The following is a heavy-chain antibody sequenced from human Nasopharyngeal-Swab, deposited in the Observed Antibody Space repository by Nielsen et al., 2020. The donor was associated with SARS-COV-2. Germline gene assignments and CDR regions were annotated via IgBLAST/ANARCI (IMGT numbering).Heavy chain of an antibody. CDR3: AKDHKMDSGGGVGYMDV. CDR1: GFTFSSYG. D-gene: IGHD3-16*01. CDR2: IRYDGFNQ. J-gene: IGHJ6*03. Sequence: GGSLRLSCAASGFTFSSYGMHWVRQAPGEGLEWVAFIRYDGFNQHYVDSVKGRLTISRDSFKNTLYLQLNSLRAEDTAVYYCAKDHKMDSGGGVGYMDVWGKGTTVTVSS. V-gene: IGHV3-30*02.